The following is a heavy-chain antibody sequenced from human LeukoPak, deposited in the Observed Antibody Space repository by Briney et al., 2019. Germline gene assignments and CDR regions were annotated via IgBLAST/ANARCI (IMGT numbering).Heavy chain of an antibody. Sequence: GGSLRLSCAASGFTFSSYGMHWVRQAPGKGLEWVAVISYDGSNKYYADSVKGRFTISRDNSKNTLYLQMNSLRAEGTAVYYCAKDKARLLWFGEQDYWGQGTLVTVSS. D-gene: IGHD3-10*01. J-gene: IGHJ4*02. CDR1: GFTFSSYG. CDR2: ISYDGSNK. CDR3: AKDKARLLWFGEQDY. V-gene: IGHV3-30*18.